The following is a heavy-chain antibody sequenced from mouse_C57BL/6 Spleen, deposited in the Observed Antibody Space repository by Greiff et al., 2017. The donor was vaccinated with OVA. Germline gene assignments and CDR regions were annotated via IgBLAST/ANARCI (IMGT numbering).Heavy chain of an antibody. V-gene: IGHV1-50*01. CDR3: ARGDYYDYGGWFAY. Sequence: VQLQQPGAELVKPGASVKLSCKASGYTFTSYWMQWVKQRPGQGLEWIGEIDPSDSYTNYNQKFKGKATLTVDTSSSTAYMQLSSLTSEDSAVYDCARGDYYDYGGWFAYWGQGTLVTVSA. CDR2: IDPSDSYT. CDR1: GYTFTSYW. J-gene: IGHJ3*01. D-gene: IGHD2-4*01.